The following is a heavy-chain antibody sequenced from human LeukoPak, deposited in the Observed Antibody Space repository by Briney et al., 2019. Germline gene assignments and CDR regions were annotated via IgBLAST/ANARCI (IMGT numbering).Heavy chain of an antibody. CDR1: GFTFSAYA. V-gene: IGHV3-23*01. D-gene: IGHD3-22*01. Sequence: GGSPRLSCAVSGFTFSAYAMSWVRQAPGKGLEWVSAMSGSAGMTYYADSVKGRFSISRDNSKNTLHLQMNSLRAEDTAVYYCAKGAMPYYDGSGYNYFDYWGQGTPVTVSS. CDR2: MSGSAGMT. J-gene: IGHJ4*02. CDR3: AKGAMPYYDGSGYNYFDY.